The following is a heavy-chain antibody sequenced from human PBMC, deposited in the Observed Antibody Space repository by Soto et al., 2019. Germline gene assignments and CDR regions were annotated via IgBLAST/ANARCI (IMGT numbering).Heavy chain of an antibody. V-gene: IGHV3-9*01. CDR3: AKGAYGGYPRNYFDY. CDR1: GFTFDDYA. Sequence: EVQLVESGGGLVQPGRSLRLSCAASGFTFDDYAMHWVRQAPGKGLEWVSGISWNSGSIGYADSVKGRFTISRDNAKNSLYLQMNSLRAEDTALYYCAKGAYGGYPRNYFDYWGQGTLVTVSS. J-gene: IGHJ4*02. CDR2: ISWNSGSI. D-gene: IGHD4-17*01.